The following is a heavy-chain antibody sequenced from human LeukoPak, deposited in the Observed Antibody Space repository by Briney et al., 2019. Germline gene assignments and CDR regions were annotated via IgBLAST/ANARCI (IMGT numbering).Heavy chain of an antibody. V-gene: IGHV4-59*08. CDR1: GGSFSGYY. J-gene: IGHJ4*02. CDR3: ASGYSSGWYGE. CDR2: IYYSGST. Sequence: PSETLSLTCAVYGGSFSGYYWSWIRQPPGKGLEWIGYIYYSGSTNYNPSLKSRVTISVDTSKNQFSLKLSSVTAADTAVYYCASGYSSGWYGEWGQGTLVTVSS. D-gene: IGHD6-19*01.